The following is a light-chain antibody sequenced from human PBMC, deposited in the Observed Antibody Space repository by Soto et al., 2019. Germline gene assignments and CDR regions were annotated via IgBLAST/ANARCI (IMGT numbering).Light chain of an antibody. CDR3: QHYNSYSEA. CDR2: KAS. V-gene: IGKV1-5*03. J-gene: IGKJ1*01. Sequence: EIQMTQSPSTLSGSAGERATRSCRASQTISSWLAWYQQKPGKAPKLLIYKASTLKSGVPSRFSGSGSGTEFTLTISSLQPDDFATYYCQHYNSYSEAFGQGAKVDI. CDR1: QTISSW.